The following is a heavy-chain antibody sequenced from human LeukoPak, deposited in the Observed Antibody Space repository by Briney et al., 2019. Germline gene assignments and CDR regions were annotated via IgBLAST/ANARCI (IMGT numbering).Heavy chain of an antibody. D-gene: IGHD3-9*01. CDR3: ARTELRYFGWLLPFGY. CDR1: GYTFTGYY. Sequence: ASVKVSCKASGYTFTGYYIHWVRQAPGQGLEWMGWINPNSGGTNYAQKFQGRVTMTRDTSISTAYMELSRLRSDDTAVYYCARTELRYFGWLLPFGYWGQGTLVTVSS. J-gene: IGHJ4*02. V-gene: IGHV1-2*02. CDR2: INPNSGGT.